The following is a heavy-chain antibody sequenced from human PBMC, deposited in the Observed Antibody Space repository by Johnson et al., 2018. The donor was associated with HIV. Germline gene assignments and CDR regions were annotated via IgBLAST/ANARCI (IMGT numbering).Heavy chain of an antibody. Sequence: QVQLVESGGGVVQPGRSLRLSCAASGFTFSSYGMHWVRQAPGKGLEWVAVISYDGSNKYYADSVKGRFTLSRDNSKKTLYLQMNSLRAEDTAVNYCAREGWEQRGETVGDGFDIWGQGTMVTVSS. CDR2: ISYDGSNK. CDR1: GFTFSSYG. J-gene: IGHJ3*02. V-gene: IGHV3-30*03. CDR3: AREGWEQRGETVGDGFDI. D-gene: IGHD1-26*01.